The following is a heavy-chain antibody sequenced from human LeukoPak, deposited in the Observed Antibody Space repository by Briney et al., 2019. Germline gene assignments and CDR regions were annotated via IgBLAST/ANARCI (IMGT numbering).Heavy chain of an antibody. CDR3: ARVQGYYYGSGSYPDY. Sequence: ASVKVSCKASGYTFTSYDINWVRQAPGQGLEWMGWISAYNGNTNYAQKLQGRVTMTTDTSTSTAYMELRSLRSDDTAVYYCARVQGYYYGSGSYPDYWGQGTLVTVSS. D-gene: IGHD3-10*01. CDR2: ISAYNGNT. J-gene: IGHJ4*02. CDR1: GYTFTSYD. V-gene: IGHV1-18*01.